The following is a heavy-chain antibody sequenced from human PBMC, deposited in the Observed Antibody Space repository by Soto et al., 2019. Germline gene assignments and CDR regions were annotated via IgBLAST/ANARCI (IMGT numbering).Heavy chain of an antibody. CDR3: AKAVYTGPDYGFDT. CDR1: GFTFSTFA. D-gene: IGHD4-17*01. Sequence: GGSLRLSCAASGFTFSTFAMIWVRQAPGKGLEWVAAISGSGVNTFYADSVKGQFTISRDNSKNILYLQMTSLRAEDTAVYHCAKAVYTGPDYGFDTWGQGSLVTVSS. CDR2: ISGSGVNT. V-gene: IGHV3-23*01. J-gene: IGHJ4*02.